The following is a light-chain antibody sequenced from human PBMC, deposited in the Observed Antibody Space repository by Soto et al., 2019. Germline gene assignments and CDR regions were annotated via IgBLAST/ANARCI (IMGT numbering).Light chain of an antibody. CDR1: TGAVTSGPY. CDR2: ETS. V-gene: IGLV7-46*01. J-gene: IGLJ2*01. Sequence: QAVVTQEPSLTVSPGGTVTLTCGSSTGAVTSGPYPYWFQQKPGQAPKTLIYETSNRHSWTPARFSGSLLGGKAALTLSGAQPEDEAEYYCMLSYSGPRVFGGGTKVTVL. CDR3: MLSYSGPRV.